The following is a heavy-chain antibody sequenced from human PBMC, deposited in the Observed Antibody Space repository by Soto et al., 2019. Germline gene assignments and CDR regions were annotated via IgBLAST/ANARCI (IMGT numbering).Heavy chain of an antibody. V-gene: IGHV3-23*01. CDR1: GFTFSSYA. D-gene: IGHD3-16*01. CDR3: AVYGMDV. J-gene: IGHJ6*02. CDR2: ISGSGGST. Sequence: EVQLLESGGGLVQPGGSLRLSCAASGFTFSSYAMSWVRQAPGKGLEWVSAISGSGGSTYYADSVKGRFTISRDNSKNTLYLQMNSLRDCVKGGGSAAVYGMDVWGQGTTVTVSS.